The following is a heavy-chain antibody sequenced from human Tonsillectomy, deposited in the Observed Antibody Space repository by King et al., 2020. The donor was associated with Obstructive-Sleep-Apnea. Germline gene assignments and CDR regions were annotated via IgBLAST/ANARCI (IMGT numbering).Heavy chain of an antibody. J-gene: IGHJ4*02. Sequence: QLQESGPGLVKPSETLSLTCTVSGGSISRTTYYWGWIRQSPGKGLEWIGSIYYSGSTYYNPSLKSRVTVSVDTSTNHFSLRLSSVTAADTAVYYCARAIYYYESSRYYYALLYYFDHWGQGTLVTVSS. V-gene: IGHV4-39*07. CDR3: ARAIYYYESSRYYYALLYYFDH. CDR2: IYYSGST. D-gene: IGHD3-22*01. CDR1: GGSISRTTYY.